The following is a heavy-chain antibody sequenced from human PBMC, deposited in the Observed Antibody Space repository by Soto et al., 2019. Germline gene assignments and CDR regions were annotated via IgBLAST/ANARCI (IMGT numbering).Heavy chain of an antibody. Sequence: QVQLVESGGGVVQPGRSLRLSCAASGFTFSSYAMHWVRQAPGKGLEWVAVISYDGSNKYYADSVMGRFTISRDNSKNALYLQMNRLRAEDTAVYYGARERYRRWLQSPYYFGYWGQGTLLAVCS. CDR2: ISYDGSNK. D-gene: IGHD6-13*01. V-gene: IGHV3-30-3*01. CDR3: ARERYRRWLQSPYYFGY. J-gene: IGHJ4*02. CDR1: GFTFSSYA.